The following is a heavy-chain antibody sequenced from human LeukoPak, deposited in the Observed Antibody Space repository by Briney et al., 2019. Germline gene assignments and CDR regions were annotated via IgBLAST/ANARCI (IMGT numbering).Heavy chain of an antibody. V-gene: IGHV1-2*02. Sequence: ALVKVSCKASGYTFTGFYIHWVRQAPGQGLEWMGWINPNSGGTNFAQKFQGRVTMTRDTSVNTAYMDLNRLTSDDTAVYFCAKTSGFWSGGGGAWGQGTQVTVSS. CDR1: GYTFTGFY. CDR2: INPNSGGT. CDR3: AKTSGFWSGGGGA. J-gene: IGHJ5*02. D-gene: IGHD3-3*01.